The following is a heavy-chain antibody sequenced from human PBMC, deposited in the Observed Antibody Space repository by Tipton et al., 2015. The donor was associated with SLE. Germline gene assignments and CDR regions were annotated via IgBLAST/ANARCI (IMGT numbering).Heavy chain of an antibody. D-gene: IGHD5-18*01. V-gene: IGHV3-11*01. CDR1: GFTFSSYW. Sequence: SLRLSCAASGFTFSSYWMSWVRQAPGKGLEWVSWISGSGRTNYYADSVKGRFTISRDNADNSLYLHMTSLKVEDTAVYFCARSEGYGHLPAFWGQGTRVVVSS. CDR3: ARSEGYGHLPAF. J-gene: IGHJ4*02. CDR2: ISGSGRTN.